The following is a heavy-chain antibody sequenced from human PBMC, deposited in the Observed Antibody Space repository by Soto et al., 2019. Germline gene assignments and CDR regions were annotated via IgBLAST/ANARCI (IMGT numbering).Heavy chain of an antibody. CDR2: ISSSSSTT. D-gene: IGHD2-2*03. J-gene: IGHJ6*02. Sequence: GGSLRLSCAASGFTFSSYSMNWVRQAPGKGLEWVSYISSSSSTTYYADSVKGRFTISRDNAKNSLYLQMNSLRDEDTAVYYCARDGYCSSTSCYDLYYGMDVWGQGTTVTVSS. CDR3: ARDGYCSSTSCYDLYYGMDV. V-gene: IGHV3-48*02. CDR1: GFTFSSYS.